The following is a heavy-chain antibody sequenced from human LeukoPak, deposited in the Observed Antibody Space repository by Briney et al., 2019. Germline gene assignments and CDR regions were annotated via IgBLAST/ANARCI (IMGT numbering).Heavy chain of an antibody. CDR1: GYTFSTYN. CDR3: ARDHCSANSCYEDYYNGVDV. V-gene: IGHV1-18*01. Sequence: ASVKVSCKASGYTFSTYNIAWVRQAPGQGLEWMGWISGDNANTNYAQKFQGRVTMNTGTTTTTAYMELRSLRSDDTAVYYCARDHCSANSCYEDYYNGVDVWGQGTTVTVSS. D-gene: IGHD2-2*01. CDR2: ISGDNANT. J-gene: IGHJ6*02.